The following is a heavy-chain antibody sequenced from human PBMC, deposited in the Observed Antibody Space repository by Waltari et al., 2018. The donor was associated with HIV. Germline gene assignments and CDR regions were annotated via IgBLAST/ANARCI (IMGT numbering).Heavy chain of an antibody. J-gene: IGHJ6*02. D-gene: IGHD2-2*02. V-gene: IGHV3-74*01. CDR2: INTDGSST. Sequence: EVQLVESGGGFVQPGGSLRLSCAASGFTFRSNWIPWVRQAPVKGLVWVSRINTDGSSTSYADSVKGRFTISRDNAKNTLYLQMNSLRAEDTAVYYCARGGHCSGISCYTGDYSYGLDVWGQGTTVTVSS. CDR1: GFTFRSNW. CDR3: ARGGHCSGISCYTGDYSYGLDV.